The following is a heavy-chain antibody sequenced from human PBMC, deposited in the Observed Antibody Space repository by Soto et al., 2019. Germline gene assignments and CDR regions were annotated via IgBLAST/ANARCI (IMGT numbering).Heavy chain of an antibody. V-gene: IGHV1-69*05. CDR3: ARALRGVPNSSGYYYGMDV. CDR1: GGTFSSYA. D-gene: IGHD3-10*01. J-gene: IGHJ6*02. Sequence: QVQLVQSGAEVKKPGSSVKVSCKASGGTFSSYAISWVRQAPGQGLEWMGGIIPISGTVNYAQRFQGRVTXTXDXXTSTAYMKLRSLRFEDTAVYYCARALRGVPNSSGYYYGMDVWGPGTTVTISS. CDR2: IIPISGTV.